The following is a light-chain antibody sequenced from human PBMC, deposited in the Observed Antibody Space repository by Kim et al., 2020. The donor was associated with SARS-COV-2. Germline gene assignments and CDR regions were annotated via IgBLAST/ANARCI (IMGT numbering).Light chain of an antibody. CDR3: QTWGTGRGV. Sequence: VKLTAPRSSGQRSYAMDRHQQHAEKGHRYWMKLNGDGSNSKGDGIPDRFSGSSCGAERYLTISSLRSEDEADYYCQTWGTGRGVFGTGTKVTVL. CDR1: SGQRSYA. V-gene: IGLV4-69*01. J-gene: IGLJ1*01. CDR2: LNGDGSN.